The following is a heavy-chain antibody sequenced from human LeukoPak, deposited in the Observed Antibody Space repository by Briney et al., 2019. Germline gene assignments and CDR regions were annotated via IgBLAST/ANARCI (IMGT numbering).Heavy chain of an antibody. CDR2: INTGNGNT. CDR1: GYTFTTYA. CDR3: ARKDIVAMGEAFDI. J-gene: IGHJ3*02. Sequence: ASVKVSCKASGYTFTTYAMHWVRRAPGQRLEWMGWINTGNGNTKYSQNFQGRVTITRDTSASTAYMELSSLRSEDTAVYYCARKDIVAMGEAFDIWGQGTMVTVSS. D-gene: IGHD5-12*01. V-gene: IGHV1-3*04.